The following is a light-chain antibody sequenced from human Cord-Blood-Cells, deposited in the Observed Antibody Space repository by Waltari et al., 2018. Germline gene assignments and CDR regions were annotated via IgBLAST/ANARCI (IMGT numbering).Light chain of an antibody. Sequence: DIQLTQSPSTLSASVGDRVTITCRASQSISSWLAWDQQKPGNAPKLLIYDASSLESGVPSRVSGSGSGTEFTLTIISLQPDDFATYYCQQYNSYSTFGQGTKVEIK. CDR1: QSISSW. V-gene: IGKV1-5*01. J-gene: IGKJ1*01. CDR2: DAS. CDR3: QQYNSYST.